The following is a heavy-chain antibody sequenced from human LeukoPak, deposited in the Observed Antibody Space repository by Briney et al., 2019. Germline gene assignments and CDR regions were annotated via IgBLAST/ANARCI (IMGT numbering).Heavy chain of an antibody. CDR3: ARDKWQGALDP. Sequence: EWMGWINPNNGGTHYAQKFQDRVTVTRDSSISTAYLELSRLTSEDTAVYYCARDKWQGALDPWGQGSLVTVSS. CDR2: INPNNGGT. J-gene: IGHJ5*02. V-gene: IGHV1-2*02. D-gene: IGHD5-12*01.